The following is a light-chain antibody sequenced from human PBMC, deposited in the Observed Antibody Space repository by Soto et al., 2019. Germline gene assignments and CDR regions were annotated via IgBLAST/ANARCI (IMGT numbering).Light chain of an antibody. CDR1: QAISDN. CDR3: HQRSNWPWT. J-gene: IGKJ1*01. CDR2: DAS. V-gene: IGKV3D-11*01. Sequence: IVMTQSPATLSVSPGERATLSCRASQAISDNLAWYQHKPGQPPRLLIYDASSRATGIPARFSGSGSGTDFTLTISSLEPEDFAVYYCHQRSNWPWTFGQGTKVDIK.